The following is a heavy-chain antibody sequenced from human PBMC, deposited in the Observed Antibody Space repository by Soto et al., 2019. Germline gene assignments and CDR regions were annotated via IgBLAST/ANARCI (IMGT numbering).Heavy chain of an antibody. CDR3: ARLVGDYDSYFDH. CDR2: IYPGDSET. J-gene: IGHJ4*02. V-gene: IGHV5-51*01. Sequence: GESLTICCKGSGYDFASTWIVWVRQLPGKGLDWLGIIYPGDSETRYSPSFRGQVTFSVDMSISTAYLQWSSLKTSDIAIYYCARLVGDYDSYFDHWGQGTRVTVSS. D-gene: IGHD5-12*01. CDR1: GYDFASTW.